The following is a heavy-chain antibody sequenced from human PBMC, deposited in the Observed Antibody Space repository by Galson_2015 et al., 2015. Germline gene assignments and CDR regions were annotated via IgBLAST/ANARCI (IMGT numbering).Heavy chain of an antibody. CDR1: GFTFSRYA. D-gene: IGHD5-18*01. CDR3: AKGMDSAAFSYYYYYGMDV. Sequence: SLRLSCAVSGFTFSRYAMNWVRQAPGKGLEWVSAINTSGGTYYADSVKGRFTISRDNSKNTLYLQMNSLRAEDTAVYYCAKGMDSAAFSYYYYYGMDVWGQGTTVTVSS. J-gene: IGHJ6*02. V-gene: IGHV3-23*01. CDR2: INTSGGT.